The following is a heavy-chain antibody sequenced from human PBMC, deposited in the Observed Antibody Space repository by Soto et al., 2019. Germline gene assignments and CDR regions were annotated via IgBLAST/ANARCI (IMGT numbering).Heavy chain of an antibody. J-gene: IGHJ3*02. CDR1: GFTFSSYA. Sequence: GESLKISCSASGFTFSSYAMHWVRQAPGKGLEYVSAISSNGGSTYYADSVKGRFTISRDNSKNTLYLQMSSLRAEDTAVYYCVKDREGVAARSGAFDIWGQGTMVTVSS. V-gene: IGHV3-64D*09. CDR3: VKDREGVAARSGAFDI. D-gene: IGHD6-6*01. CDR2: ISSNGGST.